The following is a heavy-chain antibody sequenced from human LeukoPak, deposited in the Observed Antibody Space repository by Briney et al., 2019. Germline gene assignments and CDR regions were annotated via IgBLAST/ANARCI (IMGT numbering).Heavy chain of an antibody. J-gene: IGHJ3*02. V-gene: IGHV3-66*01. CDR2: FYSGGST. D-gene: IGHD6-13*01. Sequence: GQGHGCVFYSGGSTYYADSVKGRFTISRDNSKNTLYLQMNSLRAEDTAVYYCASLAFIAAAGPDAFDIWGQGTMVTVSS. CDR3: ASLAFIAAAGPDAFDI.